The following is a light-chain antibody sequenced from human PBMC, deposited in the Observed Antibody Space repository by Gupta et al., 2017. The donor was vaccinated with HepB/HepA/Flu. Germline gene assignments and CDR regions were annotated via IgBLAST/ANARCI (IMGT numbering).Light chain of an antibody. Sequence: SYALTQPSSVSVSPRQAARITCSGDVLAKKYARWFQQKPGQAPVLVIYKASERPSGIPERFSGSSSGTTVTLTISGAQVADEADYYCYSATDNNLGVFGGGTKLTVL. V-gene: IGLV3-27*01. CDR3: YSATDNNLGV. CDR1: VLAKKY. CDR2: KAS. J-gene: IGLJ2*01.